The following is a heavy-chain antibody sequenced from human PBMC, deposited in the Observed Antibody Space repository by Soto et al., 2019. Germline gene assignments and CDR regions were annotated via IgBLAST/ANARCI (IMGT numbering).Heavy chain of an antibody. CDR3: ARKKQLWSHYGLDF. J-gene: IGHJ3*01. D-gene: IGHD3-10*01. CDR1: GYTFSGYY. V-gene: IGHV1-2*02. CDR2: INSNNGAT. Sequence: QVHLVQSGAEVKKPGASVKVSCKTSGYTFSGYYMNWGRQAPGQGREWMGWINSNNGATHYAQKFQGRVTMTRDTSVSTVYMELSTLTSDDTAVYFWARKKQLWSHYGLDFWGQGTMVTVSS.